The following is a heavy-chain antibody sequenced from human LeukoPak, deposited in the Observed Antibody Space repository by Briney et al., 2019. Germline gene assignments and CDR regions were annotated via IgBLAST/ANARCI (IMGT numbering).Heavy chain of an antibody. D-gene: IGHD3-22*01. CDR2: IKQDGSEK. CDR3: AREDYYDSSGYYDC. CDR1: GGSFSGYY. V-gene: IGHV3-7*01. Sequence: PSETLSLTCAVYGGSFSGYYWSWVRQAPGKGLEWVANIKQDGSEKYYMDSVKGRFTISRDNAKNSLYLQMNSLRAEDTAVYYCAREDYYDSSGYYDCWGQGTLVTVSP. J-gene: IGHJ4*02.